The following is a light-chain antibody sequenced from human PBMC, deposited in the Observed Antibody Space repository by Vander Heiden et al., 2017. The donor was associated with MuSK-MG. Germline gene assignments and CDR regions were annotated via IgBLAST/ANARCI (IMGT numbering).Light chain of an antibody. CDR3: LQSIQLPLT. V-gene: IGKV2D-29*01. Sequence: VMTQTPLSVRVTPGEPSSIPCKSSQSLLHVDGVPYLSWSLQKPGLPPQHLISEVSTRFSGVPNRFSGSGSGTDFTLKISRVEAEAIGICYCLQSIQLPLTFGGGTKVEIK. CDR2: EVS. J-gene: IGKJ4*01. CDR1: QSLLHVDGVPY.